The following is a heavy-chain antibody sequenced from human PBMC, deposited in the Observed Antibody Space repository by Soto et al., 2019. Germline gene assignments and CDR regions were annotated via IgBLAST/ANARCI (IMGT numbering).Heavy chain of an antibody. CDR2: IYDSGTT. CDR1: GDSISNNNC. D-gene: IGHD3-3*01. V-gene: IGHV4-4*02. CDR3: ARRRITTFGVVITGYGMDV. J-gene: IGHJ6*02. Sequence: SETLSLTCAVSGDSISNNNCWNWVRQPPGKGLEWIGEIYDSGTTNDNPSLKSRVTMSVDKSKNQFSLRLSSLTAADTAVYYCARRRITTFGVVITGYGMDVWGQGTTVTVSS.